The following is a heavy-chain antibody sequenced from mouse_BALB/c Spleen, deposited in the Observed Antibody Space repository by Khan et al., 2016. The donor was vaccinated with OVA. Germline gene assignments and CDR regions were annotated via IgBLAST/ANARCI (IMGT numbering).Heavy chain of an antibody. CDR2: IWSDGKT. Sequence: QMQLEESGPGLVAPSQSLSITCTVSGFSLTSYGVHWVRQPPGKGLEWLVVIWSDGKTTYNSTLNSRLSISKDNSKSQVFLKMNSLQTDDTAMYYCARNTHMITAVIKYWGQGTSVTVSS. V-gene: IGHV2-6*02. D-gene: IGHD2-4*01. CDR3: ARNTHMITAVIKY. J-gene: IGHJ4*01. CDR1: GFSLTSYG.